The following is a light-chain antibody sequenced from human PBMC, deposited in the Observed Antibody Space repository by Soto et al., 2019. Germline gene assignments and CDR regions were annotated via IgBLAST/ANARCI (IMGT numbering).Light chain of an antibody. Sequence: DIQMTQSPSTLSASVGDRVTITCRASQSISSWLAWYQQKPGKAPKLLIYKASDLESGVPSRFSGSGSGTEFTLTISSLQPDDFATYFCQQYKSYSWTFCQGTKVEF. J-gene: IGKJ1*01. CDR3: QQYKSYSWT. CDR1: QSISSW. V-gene: IGKV1-5*03. CDR2: KAS.